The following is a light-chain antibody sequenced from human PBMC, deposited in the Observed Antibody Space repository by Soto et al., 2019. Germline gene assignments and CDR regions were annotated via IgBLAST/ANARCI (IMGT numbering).Light chain of an antibody. CDR2: GAS. CDR1: QNVNNN. Sequence: ETVMTQSPATLSVSPGETATLSCRASQNVNNNLAWRQQKPGQAPRLLVYGASIRATGIPARFSGSGSGTEFSLTISSLQSEDFAVYYCQQYNSWPPSITFGQGTRLEIK. J-gene: IGKJ5*01. CDR3: QQYNSWPPSIT. V-gene: IGKV3D-15*01.